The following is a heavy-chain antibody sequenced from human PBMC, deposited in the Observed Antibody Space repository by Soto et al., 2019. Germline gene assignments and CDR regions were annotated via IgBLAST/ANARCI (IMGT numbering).Heavy chain of an antibody. V-gene: IGHV1-69*02. Sequence: SVKVSCKASGGTFSSYTISWVRQAPGQGLEWMGRIIPTLGIANYAQKFQGRVTITADKSTSTAYMELSSLRSEDTAVYYCARKGSGYDRVTDYWGQGTLVTVSS. J-gene: IGHJ4*02. D-gene: IGHD5-12*01. CDR2: IIPTLGIA. CDR3: ARKGSGYDRVTDY. CDR1: GGTFSSYT.